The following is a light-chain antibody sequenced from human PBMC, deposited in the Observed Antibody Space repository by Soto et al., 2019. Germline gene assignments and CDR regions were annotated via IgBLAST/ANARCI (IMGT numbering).Light chain of an antibody. CDR1: QSVGSY. V-gene: IGKV3-11*01. CDR2: DAS. J-gene: IGKJ3*01. Sequence: EIVLTQSPATLSLSPGERATLSCRASQSVGSYLACYQQKPGQAPRLLIYDASNRATVIPVRFIGSGSGTDFTLTISSLEPEDFAVYYCQLRSIWLFTFGPGTRVDVK. CDR3: QLRSIWLFT.